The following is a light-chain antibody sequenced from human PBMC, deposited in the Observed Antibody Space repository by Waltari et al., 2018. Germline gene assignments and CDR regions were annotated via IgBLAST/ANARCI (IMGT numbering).Light chain of an antibody. V-gene: IGKV1-8*01. CDR3: QQYYSYPPT. CDR1: QGISSF. Sequence: AIRMTQSPSSISASTGDRVTLSCRASQGISSFLAWYQQKPGKAPKLLIYAASTLQSGVPSRFSGSGSGTDFTLTISCLQSEDFASYYCQQYYSYPPTFGGGTKVEIK. CDR2: AAS. J-gene: IGKJ4*01.